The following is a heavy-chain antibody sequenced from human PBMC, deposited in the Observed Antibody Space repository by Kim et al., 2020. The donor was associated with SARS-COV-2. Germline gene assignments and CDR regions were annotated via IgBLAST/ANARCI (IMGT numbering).Heavy chain of an antibody. CDR2: ISSSSSYI. D-gene: IGHD3-9*01. CDR1: GFTFSSYS. CDR3: AREGGGLRYFDWLLSSGEEYYYYGMDV. V-gene: IGHV3-21*01. J-gene: IGHJ6*02. Sequence: GGSLRLSCAASGFTFSSYSMNWVRQAPGKGLEWVSSISSSSSYIYYADSVKGRFTISRDNAKNSLYLQMNSLRAEDTAVYYCAREGGGLRYFDWLLSSGEEYYYYGMDVWGQGTTVTVSS.